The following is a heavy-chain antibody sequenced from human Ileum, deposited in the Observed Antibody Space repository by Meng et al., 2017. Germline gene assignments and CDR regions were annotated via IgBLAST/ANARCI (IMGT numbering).Heavy chain of an antibody. V-gene: IGHV5-51*01. Sequence: KVSRKGSGDSFTKSWIAWVRLMPGKGLEWMGIIYSADSDTRNSPSFQGLVTMSADKANSTSYLQWNSLKATDSAMYYCARMGMVAGTTRRGLDYWGQGTLVTVSS. J-gene: IGHJ4*02. CDR1: GDSFTKSW. CDR3: ARMGMVAGTTRRGLDY. CDR2: IYSADSDT. D-gene: IGHD1-1*01.